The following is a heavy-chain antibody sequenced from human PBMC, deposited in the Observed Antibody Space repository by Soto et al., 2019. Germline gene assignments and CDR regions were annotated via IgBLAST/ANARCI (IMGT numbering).Heavy chain of an antibody. V-gene: IGHV1-18*01. CDR1: GYTFNRYG. CDR3: ARAGSIDDAFDI. J-gene: IGHJ3*02. Sequence: ASVKVSCKASGYTFNRYGISWVRQAPGQGLEWMGWVSTYNDKTNHTQKFQGRVTMTTDTSTTTVYMELRSLRSDDTAVYYCARAGSIDDAFDIWGPATLVTLSS. CDR2: VSTYNDKT. D-gene: IGHD6-6*01.